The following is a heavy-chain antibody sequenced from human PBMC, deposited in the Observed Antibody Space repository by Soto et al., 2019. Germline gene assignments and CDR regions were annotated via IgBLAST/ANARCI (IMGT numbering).Heavy chain of an antibody. J-gene: IGHJ4*02. CDR3: AKVRGGWYHDY. CDR1: GFTFNNYA. V-gene: IGHV3-23*01. Sequence: VQLLESGGGLVQPGGSLRLSCAASGFTFNNYAMSWVRQAPGKGLEWVSAIRGSGGSTYYADSVKGRFTISRDNSKNTLYVQMNSLRGEDTAVYYCAKVRGGWYHDYWGQGTLVTVSS. D-gene: IGHD6-19*01. CDR2: IRGSGGST.